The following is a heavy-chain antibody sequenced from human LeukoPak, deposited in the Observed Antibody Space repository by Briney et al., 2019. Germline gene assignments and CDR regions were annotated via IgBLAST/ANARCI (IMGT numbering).Heavy chain of an antibody. D-gene: IGHD5-18*01. J-gene: IGHJ4*02. CDR1: GGPTGSSSYY. Sequence: SETLSLTCTVSGGPTGSSSYYWAWIRQPPGKGLEWIGSIYYSGSTYYNPSLKSRVTISVETSKNKFSLKASSVTAADTAVYYCARQTWIELWHFDYWGQGALVTVSS. CDR3: ARQTWIELWHFDY. CDR2: IYYSGST. V-gene: IGHV4-39*01.